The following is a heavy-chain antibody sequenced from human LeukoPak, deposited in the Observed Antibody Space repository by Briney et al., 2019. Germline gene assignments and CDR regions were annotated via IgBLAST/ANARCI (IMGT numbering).Heavy chain of an antibody. CDR1: GGSFSGYY. Sequence: PSETLSLTCTVYGGSFSGYYWSWIRQPPGKGLEWIGEINHSGSTNYNPSLKSRVTISVDTSKNQFSLKLSSVTAADTAVYYCARLKLGYCSSTSCYVFKPFDCWGQGTLVTVSS. D-gene: IGHD2-2*01. V-gene: IGHV4-34*01. CDR3: ARLKLGYCSSTSCYVFKPFDC. J-gene: IGHJ4*02. CDR2: INHSGST.